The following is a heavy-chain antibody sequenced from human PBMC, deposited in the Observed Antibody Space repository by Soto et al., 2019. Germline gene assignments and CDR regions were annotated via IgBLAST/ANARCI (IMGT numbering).Heavy chain of an antibody. J-gene: IGHJ6*02. D-gene: IGHD3-10*01. Sequence: SVKVSCKASGGTFGNSAISWVRQAPGQGLEWMGGIIPSFATGNSAPEFQGRLTITADKSTTTAYMELSSLRSEDTAVYYCARSYYGSGSYWFYGMDVWGQGTTVTVSS. V-gene: IGHV1-69*06. CDR1: GGTFGNSA. CDR3: ARSYYGSGSYWFYGMDV. CDR2: IIPSFATG.